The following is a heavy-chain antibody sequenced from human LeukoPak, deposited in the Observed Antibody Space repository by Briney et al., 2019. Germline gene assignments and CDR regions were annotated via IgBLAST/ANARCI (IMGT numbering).Heavy chain of an antibody. CDR1: GGTFSSYA. Sequence: SVKVSCKASGGTFSSYAISWVRQAPGQGLEWMGGIIPIFGTANYAQKFQGRVTITADESTSTAYMELSRLRSDDTAVYYCAMYDGDYVEEYFQHWGQGTLVTVSS. CDR2: IIPIFGTA. CDR3: AMYDGDYVEEYFQH. D-gene: IGHD4-17*01. V-gene: IGHV1-69*13. J-gene: IGHJ1*01.